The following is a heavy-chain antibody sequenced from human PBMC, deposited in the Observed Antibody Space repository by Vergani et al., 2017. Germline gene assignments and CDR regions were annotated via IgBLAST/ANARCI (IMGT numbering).Heavy chain of an antibody. CDR2: ISSSSSYI. J-gene: IGHJ4*02. V-gene: IGHV3-21*01. D-gene: IGHD2-15*01. CDR1: GFTFNTYS. CDR3: ARDIGEGSGDDVFDY. Sequence: EVQLVESGGGLVKPGGSLRLSCAASGFTFNTYSMNWVRQAPGKGLEWASSISSSSSYIYYADSVKGRFTISRDNAKNSLYLQMNSLRVEDTAVYYCARDIGEGSGDDVFDYWGQGTLVTVSS.